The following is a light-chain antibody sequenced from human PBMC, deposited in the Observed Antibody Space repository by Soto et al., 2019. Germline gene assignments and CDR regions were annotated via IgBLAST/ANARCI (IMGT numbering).Light chain of an antibody. V-gene: IGKV1-12*01. CDR2: TAS. CDR3: QQTGNFPDT. J-gene: IGKJ4*01. Sequence: DIKMTHSPASVSVSVGERATLTCRASQSISSSLGWYQQKPGQAPSLLIYTASTLPTGVPSRFSGSGSGTDFTLTITSLQTEDFATYYCQQTGNFPDTFGGGTKVDIK. CDR1: QSISSS.